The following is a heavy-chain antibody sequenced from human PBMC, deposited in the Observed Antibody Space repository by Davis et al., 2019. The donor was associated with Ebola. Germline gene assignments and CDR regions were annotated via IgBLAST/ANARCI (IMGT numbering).Heavy chain of an antibody. D-gene: IGHD5-12*01. V-gene: IGHV6-1*01. Sequence: HSQTLSLTCAISGDSVSSGGWNWIRQSPSRGLEWLGRTYYTSKWYNDYAISVKSRITINPDTSKNQFSLQLNPVTPEDTAVYFCARGWLRTYFDYWGQGTLVTVSS. J-gene: IGHJ4*02. CDR2: TYYTSKWYN. CDR1: GDSVSSGG. CDR3: ARGWLRTYFDY.